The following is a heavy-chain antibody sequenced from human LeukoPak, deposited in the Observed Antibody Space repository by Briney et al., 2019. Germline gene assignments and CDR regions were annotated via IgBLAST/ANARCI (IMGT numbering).Heavy chain of an antibody. Sequence: GGSLRLSCAASGFTFSVFWMHSVRHTPGTGPVWVSRINTDGSTTTYADSVKGRFTISRDNAKNTLYLQISSLRAEDTAVYDCERDMWGTFVYWGEGTLVSVSS. CDR3: ERDMWGTFVY. CDR1: GFTFSVFW. V-gene: IGHV3-74*01. J-gene: IGHJ4*02. D-gene: IGHD1-7*01. CDR2: INTDGSTT.